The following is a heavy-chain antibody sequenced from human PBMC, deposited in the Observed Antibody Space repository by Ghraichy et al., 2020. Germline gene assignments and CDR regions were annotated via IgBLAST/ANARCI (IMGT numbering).Heavy chain of an antibody. V-gene: IGHV4-34*01. Sequence: SQTLSLTCAVYGGSFSGYYWSWIRQPPGKGLEWIGEINHSGSTNYNPSLKSRVTISVDTSKNQFSLKLSSVTAADTALYYCARGSSQHYYYGMDVWGQGTTVTVSS. CDR3: ARGSSQHYYYGMDV. D-gene: IGHD6-6*01. CDR2: INHSGST. J-gene: IGHJ6*02. CDR1: GGSFSGYY.